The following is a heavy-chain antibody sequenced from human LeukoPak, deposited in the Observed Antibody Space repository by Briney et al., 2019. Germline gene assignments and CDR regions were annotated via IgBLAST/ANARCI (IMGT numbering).Heavy chain of an antibody. CDR1: GGSFSGCY. CDR2: INHSGST. V-gene: IGHV4-34*01. D-gene: IGHD6-6*01. J-gene: IGHJ5*02. Sequence: SETLSLTCAVYGGSFSGCYWSWIRQPPGKGLEWIGEINHSGSTNYNPSLKSRVTISVDTSKNQFSLKLSSVTAADTAVYYCARRPRVYSSSEDWFDPWGQGTLVTVSS. CDR3: ARRPRVYSSSEDWFDP.